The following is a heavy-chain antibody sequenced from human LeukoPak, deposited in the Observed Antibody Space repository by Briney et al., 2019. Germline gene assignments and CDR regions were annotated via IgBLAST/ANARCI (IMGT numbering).Heavy chain of an antibody. Sequence: GGSLRLSCAASGFTFSSYAMSWVRQAPGKGLEWVPAISGSGGSTYYADSVKGRFTISRDNSKSTLYLQMNSLRAEDTAVYYCAKDGRLVITHDTYYYYYYGMDVWGQGTTVTVSS. CDR3: AKDGRLVITHDTYYYYYYGMDV. J-gene: IGHJ6*02. CDR1: GFTFSSYA. D-gene: IGHD3-22*01. CDR2: ISGSGGST. V-gene: IGHV3-23*01.